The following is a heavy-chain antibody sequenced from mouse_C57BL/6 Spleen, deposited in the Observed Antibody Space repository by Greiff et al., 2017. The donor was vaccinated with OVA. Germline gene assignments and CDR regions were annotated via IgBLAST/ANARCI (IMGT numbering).Heavy chain of an antibody. CDR2: ISSGSSTI. Sequence: EVKLMESGGGLVKPGGSLKLSCAASGFTFSDYGMHWVRQAPEKGLEWVAYISSGSSTIYYADTVKGRFTISRDNAKNTLFLQMSGLSAEDTAMYYCAMRGLLPFAYWGQGTLVTVSA. V-gene: IGHV5-17*01. J-gene: IGHJ3*01. D-gene: IGHD2-10*01. CDR3: AMRGLLPFAY. CDR1: GFTFSDYG.